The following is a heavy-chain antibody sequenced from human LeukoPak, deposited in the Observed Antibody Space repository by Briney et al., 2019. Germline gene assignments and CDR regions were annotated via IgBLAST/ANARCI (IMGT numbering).Heavy chain of an antibody. V-gene: IGHV1-8*02. CDR2: MNPNSGNT. Sequence: ASVKVSCKASGYTFTGYYMHWVRQATGQGLEWMGWMNPNSGNTGYAQKFQGRVTMTRNTSISTAYMELSSLRSEDTAVYYCARGGYQLLSTDTGNWFDPWGQGTLVTVSS. D-gene: IGHD2-2*01. CDR3: ARGGYQLLSTDTGNWFDP. CDR1: GYTFTGYY. J-gene: IGHJ5*02.